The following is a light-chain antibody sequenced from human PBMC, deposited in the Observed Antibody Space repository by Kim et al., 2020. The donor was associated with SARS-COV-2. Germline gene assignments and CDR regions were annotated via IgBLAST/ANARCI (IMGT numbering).Light chain of an antibody. CDR2: NND. CDR1: SSNIGSNT. CDR3: AAWDDRLDGEL. V-gene: IGLV1-44*01. J-gene: IGLJ2*01. Sequence: QLVLTQPPSVSGTPGQRVTISCSGGSSNIGSNTVNWYHLVPGTAPKLVIYNNDHRPSGVPDRFSGSKSGTSASLAISGLQSEDEADYYCAAWDDRLDGELFGGGTQLTVL.